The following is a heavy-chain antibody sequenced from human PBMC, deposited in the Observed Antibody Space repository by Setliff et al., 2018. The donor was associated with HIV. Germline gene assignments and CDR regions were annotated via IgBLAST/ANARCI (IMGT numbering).Heavy chain of an antibody. CDR2: ISAYNGNK. J-gene: IGHJ4*02. Sequence: ASVKVSCKASGYSFTSYGISWVRQAPGQGLEWMGWISAYNGNKNYAQNLQDRVTMTTDTSTNTAYLELRGLRSDDTAIYYCARDRYGSGSYLSYWGQGTLVTVSS. CDR1: GYSFTSYG. D-gene: IGHD3-10*01. V-gene: IGHV1-18*01. CDR3: ARDRYGSGSYLSY.